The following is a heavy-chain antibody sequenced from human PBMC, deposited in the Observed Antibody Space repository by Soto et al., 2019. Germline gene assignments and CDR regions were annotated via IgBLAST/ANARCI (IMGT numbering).Heavy chain of an antibody. V-gene: IGHV3-23*01. CDR2: LSDSGGST. D-gene: IGHD6-13*01. J-gene: IGHJ4*02. Sequence: EVQLLESGGGLVQPGGSLRLSCAASGFTFSSYAMSWVRQVPGKGLEWVSSLSDSGGSTYYADSVRGRFTISRDSSKSTLFLQMNTLRGEDTALYYCAKGGLGQQLGLCDWGQGTLVTVSS. CDR1: GFTFSSYA. CDR3: AKGGLGQQLGLCD.